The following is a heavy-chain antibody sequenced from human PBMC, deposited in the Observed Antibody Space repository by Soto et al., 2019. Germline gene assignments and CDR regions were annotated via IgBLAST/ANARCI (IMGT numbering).Heavy chain of an antibody. Sequence: GGSLRLSCAASGFTFSSYSMNWVRQAPGKGLEWVSSISSSSSYIYYADSVKGRFTISRDNAKNSLYLQMNSLRAEDTAVYYCARDFTPYYDILTGYYDAFDIWGQGTMVTVSS. CDR3: ARDFTPYYDILTGYYDAFDI. J-gene: IGHJ3*02. V-gene: IGHV3-21*01. CDR1: GFTFSSYS. CDR2: ISSSSSYI. D-gene: IGHD3-9*01.